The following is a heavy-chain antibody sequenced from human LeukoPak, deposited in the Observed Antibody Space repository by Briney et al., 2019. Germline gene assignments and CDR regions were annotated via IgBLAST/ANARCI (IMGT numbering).Heavy chain of an antibody. Sequence: KPSETLSLTCTVSGGSISSSSYYWGWIRQPPGKGLEWVGSIYYSGSTYYNPSLKSRVTISVDTSKNQFSLKLSSVTAADTAVYYCASTPDAPYCSSTSCYTFRFDPWGQGTLVTVSS. CDR1: GGSISSSSYY. V-gene: IGHV4-39*01. CDR2: IYYSGST. CDR3: ASTPDAPYCSSTSCYTFRFDP. D-gene: IGHD2-2*02. J-gene: IGHJ5*02.